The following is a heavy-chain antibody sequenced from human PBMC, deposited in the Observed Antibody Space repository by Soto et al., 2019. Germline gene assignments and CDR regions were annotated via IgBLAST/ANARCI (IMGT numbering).Heavy chain of an antibody. CDR3: ARGLRYSGYARNRYFDY. CDR2: INHSGST. CDR1: GGSFSGYY. D-gene: IGHD5-12*01. Sequence: PSETLSLTCAVYGGSFSGYYWSWIRQPPGKGLEWIGEINHSGSTNYNPSLKSRVTISVDTSKNQFSLKLSSVTAADTAVYYCARGLRYSGYARNRYFDYWGQGTLVTSPQ. J-gene: IGHJ4*02. V-gene: IGHV4-34*01.